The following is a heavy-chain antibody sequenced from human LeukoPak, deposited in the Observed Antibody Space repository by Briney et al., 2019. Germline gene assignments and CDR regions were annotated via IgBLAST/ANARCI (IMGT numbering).Heavy chain of an antibody. J-gene: IGHJ5*02. CDR3: ATASEAHGWCGP. Sequence: ASVKVSCKASGYTFTSYGISWVRQAPGQGLEWLGWISGHNGDTKYAQKFQGRVFVTAHTSTGPASIALASVPSDDTAVYDCATASEAHGWCGPWGQGTLVTVSS. CDR1: GYTFTSYG. CDR2: ISGHNGDT. V-gene: IGHV1-18*01.